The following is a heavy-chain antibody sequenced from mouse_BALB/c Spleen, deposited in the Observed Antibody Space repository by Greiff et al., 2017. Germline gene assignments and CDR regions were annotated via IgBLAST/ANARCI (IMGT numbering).Heavy chain of an antibody. CDR2: IWGGGST. CDR1: GFSLTDYG. J-gene: IGHJ4*01. Sequence: VQLQQSGPGLVAPSQSLSITCTVSGFSLTDYGVSWIRQPPGKGLEWLGVIWGGGSTYYNSALKSRLSISKDNSKSQVFLKMNSLQTDDTAMYYCAKEEHYSDYYAMDYWGQGTSVTVSS. V-gene: IGHV2-6-5*01. D-gene: IGHD1-2*01. CDR3: AKEEHYSDYYAMDY.